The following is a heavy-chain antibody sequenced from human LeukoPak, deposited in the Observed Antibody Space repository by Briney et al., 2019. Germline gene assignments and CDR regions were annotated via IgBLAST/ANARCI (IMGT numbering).Heavy chain of an antibody. CDR3: PKRADSSPHPFNY. CDR2: IRSSDRTT. V-gene: IGHV3-48*03. CDR1: GFSFSRYG. D-gene: IGHD3-22*01. Sequence: GGSLRLSCAASGFSFSRYGMKWVRQAPGKGLECLSYIRSSDRTTYYADPVKGRFTISRDNAKTSLYLQMDSLRAQNTAVYYCPKRADSSPHPFNYWGQGPLVTVSS. J-gene: IGHJ4*02.